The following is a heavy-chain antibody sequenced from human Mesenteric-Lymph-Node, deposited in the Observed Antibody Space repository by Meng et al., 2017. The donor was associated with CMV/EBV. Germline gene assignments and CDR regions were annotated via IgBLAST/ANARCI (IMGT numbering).Heavy chain of an antibody. CDR3: ARVGIGYPNLDY. CDR2: MNPNTGNA. Sequence: CQASGYTFTRYEIHWVRQATGQGLEWVGRMNPNTGNAGYAQKFHGRVTITRDTSITTAYMELSSLTSDDTAVYFCARVGIGYPNLDYWGQGTLVTVSS. D-gene: IGHD3-3*01. V-gene: IGHV1-8*03. J-gene: IGHJ4*02. CDR1: GYTFTRYE.